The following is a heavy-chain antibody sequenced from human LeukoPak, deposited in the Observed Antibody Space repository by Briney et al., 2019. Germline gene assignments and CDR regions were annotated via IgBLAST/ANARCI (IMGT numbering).Heavy chain of an antibody. Sequence: PGGSLRLSCAASGFTFNTYWMSWVRQAPGKGLEWVANIKEDGSEKNYVDSVKGRFTISRDNAKNSLYLQMNSLRAEDTAVYYCARDRYYDFWTAFDYWGRGTLVTVSS. J-gene: IGHJ4*02. V-gene: IGHV3-7*01. CDR1: GFTFNTYW. CDR3: ARDRYYDFWTAFDY. D-gene: IGHD3-3*01. CDR2: IKEDGSEK.